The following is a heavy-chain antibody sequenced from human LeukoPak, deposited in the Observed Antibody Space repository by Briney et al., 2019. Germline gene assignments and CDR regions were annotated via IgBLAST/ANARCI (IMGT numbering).Heavy chain of an antibody. Sequence: GGSLRLSCAASGFTFSDYYMSWIRQAPGKGLEWVSYISSSGSTIYYADSVKGRFTISRDNAKNSLYLQMNSLRAEDTAVYYCARVGRYCSSTSCHYYYYYMDVWGKGTTVTVSS. CDR1: GFTFSDYY. CDR2: ISSSGSTI. D-gene: IGHD2-2*01. V-gene: IGHV3-11*01. CDR3: ARVGRYCSSTSCHYYYYYMDV. J-gene: IGHJ6*03.